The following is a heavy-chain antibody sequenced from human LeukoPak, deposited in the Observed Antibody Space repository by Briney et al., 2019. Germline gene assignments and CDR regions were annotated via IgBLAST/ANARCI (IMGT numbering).Heavy chain of an antibody. CDR3: ARGRVGDIVVVPAATTFDY. J-gene: IGHJ4*02. Sequence: SETLSLTCAVYGGSFSVYYWSCIRQPPGTGLEWIGEINHSGSTNYNPSPKSRVTISVDTSKNQFSLKLSSVTAADTAVYYCARGRVGDIVVVPAATTFDYWGQGTLVTVSS. CDR2: INHSGST. CDR1: GGSFSVYY. D-gene: IGHD2-2*01. V-gene: IGHV4-34*01.